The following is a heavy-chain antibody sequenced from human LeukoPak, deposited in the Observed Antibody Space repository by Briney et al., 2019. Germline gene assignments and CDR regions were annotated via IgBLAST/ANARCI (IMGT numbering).Heavy chain of an antibody. CDR3: AMGTYDWNYFDS. V-gene: IGHV3-30*02. CDR1: GFTFSSYG. J-gene: IGHJ4*02. CDR2: IRFDGSNE. Sequence: GGSLRLSCAASGFTFSSYGIHWVRQAPGKGLEWVAFIRFDGSNEYYADSVKGRFTISRDNSKNTLYLQLSSLRLDDTAMYYCAMGTYDWNYFDSWGQGTLVTVSS. D-gene: IGHD1-20*01.